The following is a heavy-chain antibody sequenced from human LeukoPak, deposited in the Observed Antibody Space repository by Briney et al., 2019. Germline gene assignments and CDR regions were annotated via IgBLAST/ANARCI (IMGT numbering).Heavy chain of an antibody. J-gene: IGHJ4*02. CDR1: GGSISSYY. CDR2: IYYSGST. D-gene: IGHD5-12*01. V-gene: IGHV4-59*01. CDR3: ARLAWGWRRLDFFDY. Sequence: SETLSLTCTVSGGSISSYYWSWIRQPPGKGLEWIGDIYYSGSTNYNPSLKSRVTISVDKSKNQYSLKLSSVTAADTAVYYCARLAWGWRRLDFFDYWGQGTLVTVSS.